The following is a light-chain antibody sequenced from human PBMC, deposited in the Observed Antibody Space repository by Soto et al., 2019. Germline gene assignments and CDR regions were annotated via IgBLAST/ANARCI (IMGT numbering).Light chain of an antibody. V-gene: IGLV6-57*02. J-gene: IGLJ2*01. CDR3: QSYDRSYVV. CDR2: ENN. CDR1: SGSIATNY. Sequence: NFMLTQPHSVSASPGKTVTISCTGGSGSIATNYVQWYQQRPGSAPTTVIYENNKRPSGIPDRFSGSIDSSSNSASLTISGLKTEDEADYYCQSYDRSYVVFGGGTKLTVL.